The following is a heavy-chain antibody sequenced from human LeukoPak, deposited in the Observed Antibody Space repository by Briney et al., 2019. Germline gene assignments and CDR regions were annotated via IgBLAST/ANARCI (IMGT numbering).Heavy chain of an antibody. J-gene: IGHJ4*02. D-gene: IGHD1-1*01. CDR1: GFTFSNHG. V-gene: IGHV3-33*01. Sequence: GRSLRLSCAASGFTFSNHGIHWVRQAPGKGLEWVAIIWYDGSNKYYADSVKGRFTVSRDNPRNTAYLEMNSLRAEDTAVYYCARLRSNCLDYWGQGTLVTVSS. CDR3: ARLRSNCLDY. CDR2: IWYDGSNK.